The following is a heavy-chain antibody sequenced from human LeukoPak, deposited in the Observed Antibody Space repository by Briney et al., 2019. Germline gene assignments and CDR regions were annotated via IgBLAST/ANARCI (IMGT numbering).Heavy chain of an antibody. Sequence: GGSLRLSCAASGFTFDDYAMHWVRQAPGKGLEWVSGISWNSGSIGYADSVKGRFTISRDNAKNSLYLQMNSLRAEDTALYYCAKSSSGSYYNLIDYWGQGTLVTVSS. J-gene: IGHJ4*02. CDR2: ISWNSGSI. CDR1: GFTFDDYA. V-gene: IGHV3-9*01. D-gene: IGHD3-10*01. CDR3: AKSSSGSYYNLIDY.